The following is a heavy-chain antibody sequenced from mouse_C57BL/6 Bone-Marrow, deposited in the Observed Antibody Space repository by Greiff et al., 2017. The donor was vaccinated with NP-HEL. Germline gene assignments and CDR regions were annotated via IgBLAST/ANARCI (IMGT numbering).Heavy chain of an antibody. D-gene: IGHD4-1*01. CDR3: AREGARWKLGGYFDY. J-gene: IGHJ2*01. Sequence: EVQLQQSGPVLVKPGASVKMSCKASGYTFTDYYMNWVKQSHGKSLEWIGVINPYNGGTSYNQKFKGKATLTVDKSSSTAYMELNSLTSEDSAVYYCAREGARWKLGGYFDYWGQGTTLTVSS. V-gene: IGHV1-19*01. CDR2: INPYNGGT. CDR1: GYTFTDYY.